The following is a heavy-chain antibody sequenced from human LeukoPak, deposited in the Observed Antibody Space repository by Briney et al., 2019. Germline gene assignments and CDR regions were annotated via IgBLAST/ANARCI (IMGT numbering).Heavy chain of an antibody. CDR3: ARHSGSTSWGLDY. CDR1: GGSISSYY. J-gene: IGHJ4*02. D-gene: IGHD2-2*01. V-gene: IGHV4-4*09. Sequence: SETLSLTCTVSGGSISSYYWSWIRQSPGKGLEWLGYIYTSGSTSYNPSLKGRVTISVDTPKNQFSLNLNSVTAADTAVYYCARHSGSTSWGLDYWGQGTLVTVSS. CDR2: IYTSGST.